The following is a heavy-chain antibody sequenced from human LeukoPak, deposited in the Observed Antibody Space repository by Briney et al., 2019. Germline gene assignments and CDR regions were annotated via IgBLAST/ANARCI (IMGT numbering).Heavy chain of an antibody. Sequence: KPSETLSLTCTVSGGSISSTTYYWGWIRQTPGKGLEWIGSIYYTGSTYPNPSLRSRVTISIDTSKNQFSLNRSSVTAADTAVYYCARDPGALITMTINNWFDPWGQGTLVTVSS. CDR2: IYYTGST. CDR3: ARDPGALITMTINNWFDP. D-gene: IGHD3-22*01. CDR1: GGSISSTTYY. J-gene: IGHJ5*02. V-gene: IGHV4-39*07.